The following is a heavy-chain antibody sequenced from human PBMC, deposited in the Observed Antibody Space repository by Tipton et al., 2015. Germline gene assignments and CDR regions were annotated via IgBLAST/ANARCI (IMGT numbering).Heavy chain of an antibody. J-gene: IGHJ4*02. D-gene: IGHD4-23*01. CDR1: GGSFSVYY. V-gene: IGHV4-59*01. CDR3: ARARGRHGGLFDS. Sequence: TLSLTCTVSGGSFSVYYWSWIRQSPGEGLEWIGYIYYSGSTNYNPSLRSRVAMSMDTSKTQFSLKMSSVTASDTAVYYCARARGRHGGLFDSWGQGILVTVSS. CDR2: IYYSGST.